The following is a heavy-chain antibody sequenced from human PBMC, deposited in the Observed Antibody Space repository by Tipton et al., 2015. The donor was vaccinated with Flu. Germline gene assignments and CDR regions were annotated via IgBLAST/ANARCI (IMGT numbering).Heavy chain of an antibody. J-gene: IGHJ4*02. V-gene: IGHV3-7*01. Sequence: SLRLSCAASGFTFSDYWMAWVRQAPGKGLEWVANIKQDGSERYYVDSVKGRFTISRDNAKNSLFLQMNSPRAEDTAVYYCVRKGFGDYWGQGILVTVSS. CDR3: VRKGFGDY. CDR2: IKQDGSER. CDR1: GFTFSDYW. D-gene: IGHD3-10*01.